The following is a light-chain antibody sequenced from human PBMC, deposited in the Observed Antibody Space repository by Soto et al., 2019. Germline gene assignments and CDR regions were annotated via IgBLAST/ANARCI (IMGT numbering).Light chain of an antibody. CDR3: AAWDDSLNGGV. J-gene: IGLJ3*02. V-gene: IGLV1-44*01. CDR2: GDN. Sequence: QSVLTQPPSASGTPGQRVTISCSGSSSNIARNTVNWYQHLPGTSPRLVIYGDNQRPSGVPDRLSGSRSGTSASLAISGLQSEDEADYFCAAWDDSLNGGVFGLGIKLTVL. CDR1: SSNIARNT.